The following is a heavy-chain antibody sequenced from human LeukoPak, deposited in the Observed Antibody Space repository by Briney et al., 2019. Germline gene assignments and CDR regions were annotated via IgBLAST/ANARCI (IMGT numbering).Heavy chain of an antibody. Sequence: PGGSLRLSCAASGFTVSSNYMSWVRQAPGKGLEWVSVIYSGGSTYYADSVKGRFTISRDNSKNTLYLQMNSLRAEDTAVYYCAKQLIIVGATLFDYWGQGTLVTVSS. V-gene: IGHV3-66*04. CDR3: AKQLIIVGATLFDY. CDR2: IYSGGST. CDR1: GFTVSSNY. J-gene: IGHJ4*02. D-gene: IGHD1-26*01.